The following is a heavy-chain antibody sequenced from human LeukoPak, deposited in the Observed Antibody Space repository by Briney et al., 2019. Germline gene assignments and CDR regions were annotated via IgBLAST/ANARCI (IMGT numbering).Heavy chain of an antibody. CDR2: IKQDGSEK. V-gene: IGHV3-7*01. CDR1: GFTFSSYW. J-gene: IGHJ2*01. CDR3: AREVVGAIDWYFDL. D-gene: IGHD1-26*01. Sequence: GGSLRLSCAASGFTFSSYWMSWVRQAPGKGLEWVANIKQDGSEKYYVDSVKGRFTISRDNAKNSLYLQMNSLRAEDTAVYYCAREVVGAIDWYFDLWGRGTLVTVSS.